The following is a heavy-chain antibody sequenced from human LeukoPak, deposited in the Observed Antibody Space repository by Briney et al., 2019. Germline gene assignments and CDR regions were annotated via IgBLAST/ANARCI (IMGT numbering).Heavy chain of an antibody. CDR2: INPNSGGT. J-gene: IGHJ4*02. D-gene: IGHD2-2*01. V-gene: IGHV1-2*02. CDR1: GYTFTGYY. Sequence: ASVKVSCKASGYTFTGYYMHWVRQAPGQGLEWMGWINPNSGGTNYAQKFQGRVTMTRDTSISTAYMELSRLRSDDTAVYYCARDISDCSSTSCSRLHFDYWGQGTLVTVSS. CDR3: ARDISDCSSTSCSRLHFDY.